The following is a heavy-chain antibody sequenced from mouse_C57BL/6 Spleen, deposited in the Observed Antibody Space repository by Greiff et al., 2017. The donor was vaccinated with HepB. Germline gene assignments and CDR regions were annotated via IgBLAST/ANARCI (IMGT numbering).Heavy chain of an antibody. D-gene: IGHD4-1*01. J-gene: IGHJ2*01. CDR3: ARGWDVERYFDY. Sequence: QVQLQQSGAELVKPGASVKISCKASGYAFSSYWMNWVKQRPGKGLEWIGQIYPGDGDTNYNGKFKGKATLTADKSSSTAYMQLSSLTSEDSAVYFCARGWDVERYFDYWGQGTTLTVSS. CDR1: GYAFSSYW. V-gene: IGHV1-80*01. CDR2: IYPGDGDT.